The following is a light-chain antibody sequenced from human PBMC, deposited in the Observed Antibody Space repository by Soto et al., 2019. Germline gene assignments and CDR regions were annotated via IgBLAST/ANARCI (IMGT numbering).Light chain of an antibody. CDR3: SSYRSSSTLDCV. CDR2: EVS. V-gene: IGLV2-14*01. Sequence: QSALAQPASVSGSPGQSITISCTGTSSDVGTYNYVSWYQQHPGKAPKLMIYEVSNRPSGISNRFSGSKSGNTASLTISGLQAEDEADYYCSSYRSSSTLDCVFGTGTKVTVL. J-gene: IGLJ1*01. CDR1: SSDVGTYNY.